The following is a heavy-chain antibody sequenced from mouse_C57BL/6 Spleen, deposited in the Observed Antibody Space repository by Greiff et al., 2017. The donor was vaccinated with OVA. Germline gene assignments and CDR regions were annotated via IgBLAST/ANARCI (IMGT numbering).Heavy chain of an antibody. CDR3: ASGYYGSSYGYFDV. J-gene: IGHJ1*03. Sequence: QVQLQQPGAELVRPGSSVKLSCKASGYTFPSYWMDWVKQRPGQGLEWIGNIYPSASETHYNQKFKDKATLTVDKSSSTAYMQLSSLTSEDSAVYYCASGYYGSSYGYFDVWGTGTTVTVSS. CDR1: GYTFPSYW. CDR2: IYPSASET. V-gene: IGHV1-61*01. D-gene: IGHD1-1*01.